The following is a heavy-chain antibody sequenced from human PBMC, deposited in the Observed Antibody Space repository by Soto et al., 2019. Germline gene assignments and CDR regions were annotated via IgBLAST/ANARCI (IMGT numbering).Heavy chain of an antibody. J-gene: IGHJ3*02. CDR2: IYYSGST. CDR3: ARVGYYDGSGYNAFGI. CDR1: GGSISSGGYY. D-gene: IGHD3-22*01. V-gene: IGHV4-31*03. Sequence: QVQLQESGPGLVKPSQTLSLTCTVSGGSISSGGYYWSWIRQHPGKGLEWIGYIYYSGSTYYNPSLKSRVTISVDTSKNQFSLKLSSVTAADTAVYDCARVGYYDGSGYNAFGIWGQGTMVTVSS.